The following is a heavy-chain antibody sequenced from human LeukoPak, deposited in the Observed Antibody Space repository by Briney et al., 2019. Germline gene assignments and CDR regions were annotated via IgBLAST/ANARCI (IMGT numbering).Heavy chain of an antibody. CDR1: GYTFTSNY. CDR2: INPYSGDT. D-gene: IGHD3-22*01. CDR3: ARGTMNLDY. J-gene: IGHJ4*02. Sequence: ASVKVSCKASGYTFTSNYIHWVRKPPGQGLEWMGWINPYSGDTKYAQKFQGRVTMTRDTSISTAYMEVRRLRSDDTAVYYCARGTMNLDYWGQGTLVTVSS. V-gene: IGHV1-2*02.